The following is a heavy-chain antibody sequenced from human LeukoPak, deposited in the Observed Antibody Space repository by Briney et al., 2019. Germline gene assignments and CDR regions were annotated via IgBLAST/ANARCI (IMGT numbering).Heavy chain of an antibody. CDR1: GGSVRGGSYY. CDR2: IYYSGST. CDR3: ARAHYDSSGFPHAFDI. V-gene: IGHV4-61*01. J-gene: IGHJ3*02. D-gene: IGHD3-22*01. Sequence: KSSDTLSLTCTVSGGSVRGGSYYWNWIRQPPGKGLEWIGYIYYSGSTNYNPSLKSRVTISVDTSKNQFSLKLNSVTAADTAVYYCARAHYDSSGFPHAFDIWGQGTMVTVSS.